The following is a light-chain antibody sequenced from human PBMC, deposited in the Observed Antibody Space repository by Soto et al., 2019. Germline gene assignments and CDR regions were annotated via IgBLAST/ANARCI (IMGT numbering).Light chain of an antibody. CDR3: QQYDNLPLT. Sequence: DIQMTQSPSSLSASVGDRVTITCQASQDISNYLNWYQQKPGKAPKLLIYDASNSETGVPSRFRGSGSGTDFAFTISSLQPEDIATYYCQQYDNLPLTFGGGTKVEIK. CDR2: DAS. CDR1: QDISNY. V-gene: IGKV1-33*01. J-gene: IGKJ4*01.